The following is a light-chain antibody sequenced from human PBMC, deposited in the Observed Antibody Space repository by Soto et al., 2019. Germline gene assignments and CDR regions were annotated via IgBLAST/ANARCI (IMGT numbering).Light chain of an antibody. V-gene: IGKV4-1*01. CDR3: QQYYSTLGT. CDR2: WAS. CDR1: QSVLYSSNNKDY. J-gene: IGKJ1*01. Sequence: DIVMTQSPDSLAVSLGERATINCKSSQSVLYSSNNKDYLAWYQQKPGQPPKLLIYWASTRESGVPDRFSGSGSGTDFTLTISSLQVEDVAVYYCQQYYSTLGTFGQGTKVEIK.